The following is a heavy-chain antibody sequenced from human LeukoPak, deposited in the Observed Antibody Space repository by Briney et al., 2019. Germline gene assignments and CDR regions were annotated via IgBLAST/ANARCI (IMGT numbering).Heavy chain of an antibody. Sequence: ASVKVSCKASGYTFTSYYMHWVRQAPVQGLEWMGIINPSGGSTSYAQKFQGRVTMTRDTSTSTVYMGLSSLRSEDTAVYYCALQTIFGVVIYGMDVWGQGTTVTVSS. CDR1: GYTFTSYY. J-gene: IGHJ6*02. CDR2: INPSGGST. V-gene: IGHV1-46*01. D-gene: IGHD3-3*01. CDR3: ALQTIFGVVIYGMDV.